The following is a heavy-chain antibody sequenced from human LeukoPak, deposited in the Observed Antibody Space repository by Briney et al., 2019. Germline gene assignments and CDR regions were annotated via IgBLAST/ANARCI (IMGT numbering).Heavy chain of an antibody. V-gene: IGHV4-39*07. CDR3: ATHPPRYCTGGSCSDY. CDR1: GGSISSSSYY. Sequence: SETLSLTCTVSGGSISSSSYYWGWIRQPPGKGLEWIGSIYYSGSTYYNPSLKSRVTISVDTSKNQIFLKLSSVTAADTAVYYCATHPPRYCTGGSCSDYWGQGTLVTVSS. D-gene: IGHD2-15*01. J-gene: IGHJ4*02. CDR2: IYYSGST.